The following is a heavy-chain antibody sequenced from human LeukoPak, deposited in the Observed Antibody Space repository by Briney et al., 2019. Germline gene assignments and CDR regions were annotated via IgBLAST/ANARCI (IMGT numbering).Heavy chain of an antibody. V-gene: IGHV4-38-2*01. J-gene: IGHJ4*02. CDR2: IYQSGIT. CDR1: GYSISSGYY. CDR3: ARLRAGHSPRYYFDY. D-gene: IGHD5-18*01. Sequence: SETLSLTCAVSGYSISSGYYWGWIRQPPGKGLEWIGSIYQSGITYYNPSLKSRVTISVDTSKDQFSLKLSSVTAADTAVYFCARLRAGHSPRYYFDYWGQGTLVTVSS.